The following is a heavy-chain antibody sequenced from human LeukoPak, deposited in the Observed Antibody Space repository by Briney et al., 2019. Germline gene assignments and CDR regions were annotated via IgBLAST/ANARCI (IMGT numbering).Heavy chain of an antibody. CDR2: ISASGDTT. CDR1: GFTFSNSA. Sequence: QPGGSLRLSCAASGFTFSNSAMTWVRQSPGKGLEWVSDISASGDTTHYADSVKGRFTISRDNSKNTLYLQMNSLRAEDTAVYYCAKDGLRYITMVRGDVMDVWGQGTTVTVSS. D-gene: IGHD3-10*01. CDR3: AKDGLRYITMVRGDVMDV. J-gene: IGHJ6*02. V-gene: IGHV3-23*01.